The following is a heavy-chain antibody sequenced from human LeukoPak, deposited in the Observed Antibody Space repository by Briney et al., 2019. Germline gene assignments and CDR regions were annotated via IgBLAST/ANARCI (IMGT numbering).Heavy chain of an antibody. CDR1: GGSISTSY. Sequence: PSETLSLTCTVSGGSISTSYWSWIRQPAGKGLEWIGRIYTSGSTNYNPSLKSRVTMSVETSKNQSSLKLSSVTDGDTAVYYCARDGEDCSSTSCYRSFDYWGQGTLVTVSS. CDR2: IYTSGST. J-gene: IGHJ4*02. D-gene: IGHD2-2*01. V-gene: IGHV4-4*07. CDR3: ARDGEDCSSTSCYRSFDY.